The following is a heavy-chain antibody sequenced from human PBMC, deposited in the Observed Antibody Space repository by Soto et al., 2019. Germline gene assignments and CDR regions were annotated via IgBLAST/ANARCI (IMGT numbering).Heavy chain of an antibody. CDR3: AAGSTNFWSGYSKKPFDY. J-gene: IGHJ4*02. V-gene: IGHV1-3*01. D-gene: IGHD3-3*01. Sequence: ASVKVSCKASGYTFTSYAMHWVRQAPGQRLEWMGWINAGNGNTKYSQKFQGRVTITRDISTSTAYMELSSLTSEDTAVYYCAAGSTNFWSGYSKKPFDYWGQGTLVTVSS. CDR1: GYTFTSYA. CDR2: INAGNGNT.